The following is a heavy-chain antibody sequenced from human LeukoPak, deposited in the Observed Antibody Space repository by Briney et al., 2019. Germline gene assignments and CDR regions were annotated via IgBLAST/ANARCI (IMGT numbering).Heavy chain of an antibody. J-gene: IGHJ4*02. Sequence: GASVKVSCKASGYTFTSYDINWVRQATGQGLEWMGWMNPNSGNTGYAQKFQGRVTMTMNTSISTAYMELSSLRSEDTAVYYCARVGYDILTGYWTWVDYWGQGTLVTVSS. CDR3: ARVGYDILTGYWTWVDY. CDR2: MNPNSGNT. V-gene: IGHV1-8*01. D-gene: IGHD3-9*01. CDR1: GYTFTSYD.